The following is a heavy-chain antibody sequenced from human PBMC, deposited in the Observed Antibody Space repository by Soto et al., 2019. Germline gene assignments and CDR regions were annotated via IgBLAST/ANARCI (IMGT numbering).Heavy chain of an antibody. CDR2: ISGSGGST. D-gene: IGHD6-6*01. J-gene: IGHJ6*02. Sequence: LSLTCAASGFTFSSYAMSWVRQAPGKGLEWVSAISGSGGSTYYADSVKGRFTISRDNSKNTLYLQMNSLRAEDTAVYYCAKDYSSSSYYYYGMDVWGQGTTVTVSS. CDR3: AKDYSSSSYYYYGMDV. CDR1: GFTFSSYA. V-gene: IGHV3-23*01.